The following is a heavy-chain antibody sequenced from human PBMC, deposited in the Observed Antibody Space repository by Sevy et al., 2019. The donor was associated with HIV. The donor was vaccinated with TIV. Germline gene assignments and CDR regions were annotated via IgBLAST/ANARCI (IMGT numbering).Heavy chain of an antibody. D-gene: IGHD4-17*01. V-gene: IGHV3-21*01. Sequence: GGSLRLSCAASGFTFSSYSMNWVRQAPGKGLEWVSSISSSSSYIYYADSVKGRFTISRDNAKNSLYLQMNSLRAEDTAVYYCARDTLATVTTFDYWGQGTLVTVSS. CDR1: GFTFSSYS. J-gene: IGHJ4*02. CDR2: ISSSSSYI. CDR3: ARDTLATVTTFDY.